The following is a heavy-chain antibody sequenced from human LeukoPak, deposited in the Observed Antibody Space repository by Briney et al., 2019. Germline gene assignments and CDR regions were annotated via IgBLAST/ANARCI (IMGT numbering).Heavy chain of an antibody. Sequence: GASVKVSCKASGYILSSYNMHWVRQAPGQGLEWLGIINPSGGDTKYAQKFQGRVTLTRDKSTSTVYMELSSLTSDDTAVYYCARTYYDSSGYYHNYFDYWGQGTLVTVSS. V-gene: IGHV1-46*01. CDR2: INPSGGDT. J-gene: IGHJ4*02. CDR1: GYILSSYN. D-gene: IGHD3-22*01. CDR3: ARTYYDSSGYYHNYFDY.